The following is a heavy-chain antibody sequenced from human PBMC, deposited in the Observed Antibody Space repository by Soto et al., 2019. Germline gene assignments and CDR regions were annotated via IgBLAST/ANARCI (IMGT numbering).Heavy chain of an antibody. V-gene: IGHV3-33*01. D-gene: IGHD3-22*01. CDR1: GFTFSSYG. CDR3: ARGHYDSSGYSYYFDY. CDR2: IWYDGSNK. J-gene: IGHJ4*02. Sequence: GGSLRLSCAASGFTFSSYGMHWVRQAPGKGLEWVAVIWYDGSNKYYADSVKGRFTISRDNSKNTLYLQMNSLRAEDTAVYYCARGHYDSSGYSYYFDYWGQGTLVTVSS.